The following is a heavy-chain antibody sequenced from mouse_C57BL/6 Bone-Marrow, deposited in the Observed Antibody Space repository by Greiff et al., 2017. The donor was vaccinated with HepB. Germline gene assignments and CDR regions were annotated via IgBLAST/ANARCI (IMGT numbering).Heavy chain of an antibody. V-gene: IGHV1-64*01. CDR3: ARGVVPHYYAMDY. J-gene: IGHJ4*01. CDR1: GYTFTSYW. Sequence: VQLQQPGAELVKPGASVKLSCKASGYTFTSYWMHWVKQRPGQGLEWIGMIHPNSGSTNYNEKFKSKATLTVDKSSSTAYMQLSSLTSEASAVYYCARGVVPHYYAMDYWGQGTSVTVSS. CDR2: IHPNSGST. D-gene: IGHD1-1*01.